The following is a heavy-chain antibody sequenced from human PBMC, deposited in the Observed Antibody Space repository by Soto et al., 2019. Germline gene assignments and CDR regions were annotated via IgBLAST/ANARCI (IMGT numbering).Heavy chain of an antibody. Sequence: SVKVSCKASGFTFTSSAVQWVRQARGQRLEWIGWIVVGSGNTNYAQKFQERVTITRDMSTSTAYMELSSLRSEDTAVYYCAAESKYDFWSGYYFNGYYYYGMDVWGQGTTVTVSS. J-gene: IGHJ6*02. D-gene: IGHD3-3*01. CDR2: IVVGSGNT. V-gene: IGHV1-58*01. CDR1: GFTFTSSA. CDR3: AAESKYDFWSGYYFNGYYYYGMDV.